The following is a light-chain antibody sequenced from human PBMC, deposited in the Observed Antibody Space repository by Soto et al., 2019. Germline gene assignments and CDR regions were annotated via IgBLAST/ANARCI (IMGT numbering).Light chain of an antibody. V-gene: IGKV4-1*01. CDR3: QQYYSTPHT. J-gene: IGKJ3*01. CDR2: WAS. Sequence: DIVMTQSPDSLAVSLGERATINCKSSQSVLYSSNNKNYLAWYQQKPGQSPKLLIYWASTRESGVPDRFSGSGSGTDFTLTISSLQAEDVAVYYCQQYYSTPHTFGPGTMVDI. CDR1: QSVLYSSNNKNY.